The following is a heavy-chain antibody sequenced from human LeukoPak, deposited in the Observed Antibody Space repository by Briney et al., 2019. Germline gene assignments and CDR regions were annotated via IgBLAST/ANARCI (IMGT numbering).Heavy chain of an antibody. CDR1: GGSFSGYY. V-gene: IGHV3-23*01. CDR3: AKDLGAVAGTRLSDY. J-gene: IGHJ4*02. D-gene: IGHD6-19*01. CDR2: IETGGAST. Sequence: ETLSLTCAVYGGSFSGYYWSWVRQAPGKGLEWVSAIETGGASTYYADSVKGRFSISRDNSKNTLYLQMNSLRAEDTAVYYCAKDLGAVAGTRLSDYWGQGTLVTVSS.